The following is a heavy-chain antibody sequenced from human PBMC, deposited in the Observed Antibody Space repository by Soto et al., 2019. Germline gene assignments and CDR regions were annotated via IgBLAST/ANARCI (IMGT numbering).Heavy chain of an antibody. CDR3: ARTGGDDAFDI. Sequence: VGSLRLSCAASGFTFSSYEMNWVRQAPGKGLEWVSYISSSGSTIYYADSVKGRFTISRDNAKNSLYLQMNSLRAEDTAVYYCARTGGDDAFDIWGQGTMVTVSS. D-gene: IGHD3-16*01. J-gene: IGHJ3*02. CDR1: GFTFSSYE. CDR2: ISSSGSTI. V-gene: IGHV3-48*03.